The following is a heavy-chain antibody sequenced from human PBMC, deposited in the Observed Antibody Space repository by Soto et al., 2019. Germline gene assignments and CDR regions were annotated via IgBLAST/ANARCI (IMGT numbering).Heavy chain of an antibody. J-gene: IGHJ4*02. V-gene: IGHV4-4*02. Sequence: QVQLQESGPGLVKPSGTLSLTCAVSGGSISSSNWWSWVRQPPGKGLEWIGEIYHSGSTNYNPSLESRVTISVDKSKNRFSLKLSSVTAADTAVYYCARVTMIATYYFDYWGQGTLVTVSS. CDR2: IYHSGST. CDR3: ARVTMIATYYFDY. CDR1: GGSISSSNW. D-gene: IGHD3-22*01.